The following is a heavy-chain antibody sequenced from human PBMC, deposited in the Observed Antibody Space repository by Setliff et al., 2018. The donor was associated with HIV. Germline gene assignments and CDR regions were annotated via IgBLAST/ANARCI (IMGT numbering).Heavy chain of an antibody. V-gene: IGHV1-69*13. J-gene: IGHJ5*01. CDR1: GGTFSSHA. D-gene: IGHD1-7*01. Sequence: ASVKVSCKASGGTFSSHAISWVRQAPGQGLEWMEGIMPIFGTPIYAQNFQGRVTITADESTSTAYMELTSLRSEDTAIYYCARDGPQGELLDSWGPGTLVT. CDR2: IMPIFGTP. CDR3: ARDGPQGELLDS.